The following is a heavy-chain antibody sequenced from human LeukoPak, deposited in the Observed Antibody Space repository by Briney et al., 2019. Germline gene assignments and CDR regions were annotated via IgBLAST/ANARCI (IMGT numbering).Heavy chain of an antibody. CDR1: GGSISSYY. CDR2: IYYSGST. V-gene: IGHV4-59*01. J-gene: IGHJ4*02. CDR3: ARGTVAGTGIFDY. Sequence: PSETLSLTCTVSGGSISSYYWSWIRQPPGKGLEWIGYIYYSGSTNYNPSLKSRVTISLDTSKNQFSLKLSSVTAADAAVYYCARGTVAGTGIFDYWGQGTLVTVSS. D-gene: IGHD6-19*01.